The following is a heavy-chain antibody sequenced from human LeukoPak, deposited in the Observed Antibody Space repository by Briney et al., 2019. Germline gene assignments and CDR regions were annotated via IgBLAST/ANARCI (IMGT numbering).Heavy chain of an antibody. D-gene: IGHD6-19*01. CDR1: GFTFDDYA. CDR2: ISWNSGSI. Sequence: GRSLRLSCAASGFTFDDYAMHWVRQAPGKGLEWVSGISWNSGSIGYADSVKGRFTISRDNAKNSLYLQMNSLRADDTALYYCATKPAVAGIDYWGQGTLVTVSS. V-gene: IGHV3-9*01. J-gene: IGHJ4*02. CDR3: ATKPAVAGIDY.